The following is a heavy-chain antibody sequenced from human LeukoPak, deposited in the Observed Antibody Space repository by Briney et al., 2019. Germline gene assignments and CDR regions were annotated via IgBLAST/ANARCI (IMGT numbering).Heavy chain of an antibody. D-gene: IGHD4-11*01. CDR1: GGSISSYC. CDR2: IYTSGST. Sequence: TSETLSLTCTVSGGSISSYCWSWIRQPAGKGLEWIGRIYTSGSTNYNPSLKSRVTMSVDTSKNQFSLKLSSVTAADTAVYYCARLAGTTGRYYYYGMDVWGQGTTVTVSS. V-gene: IGHV4-4*07. J-gene: IGHJ6*02. CDR3: ARLAGTTGRYYYYGMDV.